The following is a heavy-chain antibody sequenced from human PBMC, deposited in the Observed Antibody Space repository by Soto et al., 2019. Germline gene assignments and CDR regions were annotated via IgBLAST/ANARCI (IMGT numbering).Heavy chain of an antibody. J-gene: IGHJ4*02. Sequence: EVQLLESGGGLVQPGGSLRLSCAASGFTCSFCAMNWVRQAPGKGLEWVSSIRGSGGDTYYADSVRGRFSISRDNSKNTLYLQVNSLRVEDTAVYDCVKGHSDSYYYFDYWGQGTLVTVSS. CDR2: IRGSGGDT. D-gene: IGHD3-22*01. CDR3: VKGHSDSYYYFDY. CDR1: GFTCSFCA. V-gene: IGHV3-23*01.